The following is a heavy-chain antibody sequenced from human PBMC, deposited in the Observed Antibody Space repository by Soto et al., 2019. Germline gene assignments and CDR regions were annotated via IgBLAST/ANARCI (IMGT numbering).Heavy chain of an antibody. CDR3: AGDWGGGDNWYFDL. CDR1: GGSISSYY. D-gene: IGHD3-16*01. Sequence: QVQLQESGPGLVKPSETLSLTCTVSGGSISSYYWSWIRQPPGKGLEWIGYTYYSGSTNYNPPLKSRVTLSVDTSKNDFSLKLGAVTAADTAVFYCAGDWGGGDNWYFDLWGRGTLVTVSS. J-gene: IGHJ2*01. V-gene: IGHV4-59*01. CDR2: TYYSGST.